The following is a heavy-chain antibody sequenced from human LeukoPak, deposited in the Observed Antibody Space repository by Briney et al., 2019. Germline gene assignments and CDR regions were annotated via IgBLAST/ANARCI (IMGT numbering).Heavy chain of an antibody. CDR1: GGSISSGSYF. CDR2: MYTSGRS. Sequence: KPSETLSLTCSVSGGSISSGSYFWSWIRQPAGKGLERIGRMYTSGRSNYNPSLKSRVTISVDTSKNQFSLKMTSVTAADTAVYYCARDHTQAAVVDYWGQGILVTVSS. CDR3: ARDHTQAAVVDY. D-gene: IGHD6-13*01. V-gene: IGHV4-61*02. J-gene: IGHJ4*02.